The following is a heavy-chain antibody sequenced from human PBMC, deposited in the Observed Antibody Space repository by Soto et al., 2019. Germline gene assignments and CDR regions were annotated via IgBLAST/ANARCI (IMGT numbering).Heavy chain of an antibody. V-gene: IGHV1-3*01. Sequence: ASVKVSCKASGYTFTSYTMHWVRQAPGQRLEWVGWINAGNGNTKYSQKFQGRVTITRDTSATTAYMELSSLRSEDTAVYYCARGVVPSALLHDMDVWGQGTTVTVSS. CDR2: INAGNGNT. D-gene: IGHD2-2*02. J-gene: IGHJ6*02. CDR1: GYTFTSYT. CDR3: ARGVVPSALLHDMDV.